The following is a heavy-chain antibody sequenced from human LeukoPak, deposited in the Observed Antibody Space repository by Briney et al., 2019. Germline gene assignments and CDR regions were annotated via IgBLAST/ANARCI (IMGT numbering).Heavy chain of an antibody. Sequence: PSQTLSLTCTVSGGSISSGGYYWGWIRQPPGKGLEWIGSIYYSGSTYYNPSLKSRVTISVDTSKNQFSLKLSSVTAADTAVYYCARHSIAGATVDYWGQGTLVTVSS. J-gene: IGHJ4*02. D-gene: IGHD1-26*01. V-gene: IGHV4-39*01. CDR1: GGSISSGGYY. CDR2: IYYSGST. CDR3: ARHSIAGATVDY.